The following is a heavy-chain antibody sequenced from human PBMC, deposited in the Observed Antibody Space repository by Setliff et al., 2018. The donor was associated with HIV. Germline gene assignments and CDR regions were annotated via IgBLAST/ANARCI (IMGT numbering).Heavy chain of an antibody. CDR3: ARVSNSGWYILDY. CDR1: GYTFINYG. Sequence: ASVKVSCKASGYTFINYGISWVRQAPGQGLEWVGWISSYTDNTNWAQKLQGRVTMSTHTSTSTAYMELRSLRSDDTAVYYWARVSNSGWYILDYWGQGTLVTVSS. J-gene: IGHJ4*02. D-gene: IGHD6-19*01. CDR2: ISSYTDNT. V-gene: IGHV1-18*01.